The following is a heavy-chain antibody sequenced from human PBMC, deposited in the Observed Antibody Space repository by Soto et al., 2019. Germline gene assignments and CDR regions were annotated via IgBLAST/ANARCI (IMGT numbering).Heavy chain of an antibody. Sequence: GGSLRLSCAASGFTFSSYAMSWVRQAPGKGLEWVSAISGSGGSTYYADSVKGRFTISRDNSKNTLYLQMNSLRAEDTAVYYGHGDIVVVVAAIHWFDPWGQGTLVTVSS. CDR3: HGDIVVVVAAIHWFDP. D-gene: IGHD2-15*01. CDR1: GFTFSSYA. CDR2: ISGSGGST. V-gene: IGHV3-23*01. J-gene: IGHJ5*02.